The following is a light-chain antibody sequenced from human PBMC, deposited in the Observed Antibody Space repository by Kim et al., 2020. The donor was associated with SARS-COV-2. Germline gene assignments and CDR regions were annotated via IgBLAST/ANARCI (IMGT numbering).Light chain of an antibody. CDR2: LGS. CDR3: MQALQTPS. J-gene: IGKJ5*01. V-gene: IGKV2-28*01. Sequence: EPASISCRYGQSLLRSNGENYLDWYLQKPGQSPQLLIYLGSNRASGVPDRFSGSGAGTHFTLKISRVEAEDVGVYYCMQALQTPSFGQGTRLEIK. CDR1: QSLLRSNGENY.